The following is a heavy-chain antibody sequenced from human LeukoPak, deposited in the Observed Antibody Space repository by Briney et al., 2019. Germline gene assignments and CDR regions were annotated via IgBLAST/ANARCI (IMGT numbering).Heavy chain of an antibody. CDR3: ARVMINWNDECFDC. CDR2: INPNSGGT. Sequence: GASVKVSCKASGYTFTGYYMHWVRQAPGQGLEWMGWINPNSGGTNYAQKFQGRVTMTRDTSISTAYMELSRLRSDDTAVFYCARVMINWNDECFDCWGQGTLVTVSS. CDR1: GYTFTGYY. D-gene: IGHD1-1*01. V-gene: IGHV1-2*02. J-gene: IGHJ4*02.